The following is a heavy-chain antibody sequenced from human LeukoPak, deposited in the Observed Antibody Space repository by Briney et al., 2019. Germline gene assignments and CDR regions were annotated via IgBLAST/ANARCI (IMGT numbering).Heavy chain of an antibody. Sequence: GGSLRLSCAASGFTFSNYAMSWVRQAPGKGLEWVSVISGSGDNTYYADSVKGRFTISRDNSKNTLYLQMNSLRAEDTAVYYCAKIPAEYYFYYYGVDVRGQGTTVTVSS. CDR2: ISGSGDNT. V-gene: IGHV3-23*01. CDR3: AKIPAEYYFYYYGVDV. D-gene: IGHD2-2*01. CDR1: GFTFSNYA. J-gene: IGHJ6*02.